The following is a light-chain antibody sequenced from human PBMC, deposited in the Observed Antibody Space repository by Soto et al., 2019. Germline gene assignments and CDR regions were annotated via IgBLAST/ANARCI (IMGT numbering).Light chain of an antibody. J-gene: IGLJ3*02. Sequence: QSVLTQPPSVSAAPGQKVTISCSGSSSNIGNNYVSWYQQIPGTAPKLLIYENNKRPSGIPDRFFGSKSGTSATLGITGLQTGDEADYYCETWDSSLSAGVFGGWTKLTVL. CDR2: ENN. CDR1: SSNIGNNY. V-gene: IGLV1-51*02. CDR3: ETWDSSLSAGV.